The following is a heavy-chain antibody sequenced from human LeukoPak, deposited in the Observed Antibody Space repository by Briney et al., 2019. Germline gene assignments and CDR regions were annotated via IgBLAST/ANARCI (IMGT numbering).Heavy chain of an antibody. CDR2: ISSSSSTI. Sequence: GGSLRLSCAASGFTFSDYYMSWIRQAPGKGLEWVSYISSSSSTIYYADSVKGRFTISRDNSKNTLYLQMNSLRAEDTAVYYCAKAEVPAAMRGAFDIWGQGTMVTVSS. J-gene: IGHJ3*02. D-gene: IGHD2-2*01. V-gene: IGHV3-11*01. CDR3: AKAEVPAAMRGAFDI. CDR1: GFTFSDYY.